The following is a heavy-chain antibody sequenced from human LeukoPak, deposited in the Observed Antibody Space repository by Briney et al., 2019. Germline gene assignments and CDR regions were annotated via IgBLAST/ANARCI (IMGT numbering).Heavy chain of an antibody. CDR1: GFTFSSYG. CDR3: ARDPTLNGPFDY. J-gene: IGHJ4*02. V-gene: IGHV3-33*01. CDR2: IWYDGSNK. D-gene: IGHD2/OR15-2a*01. Sequence: GGSLRLSCAASGFTFSSYGMHWVRQAPGKGLEWVAVIWYDGSNKYYADSVKGRFTISRDNSKNTLYLQMNSLRAEDTAVYYCARDPTLNGPFDYWGQGTLVTVFS.